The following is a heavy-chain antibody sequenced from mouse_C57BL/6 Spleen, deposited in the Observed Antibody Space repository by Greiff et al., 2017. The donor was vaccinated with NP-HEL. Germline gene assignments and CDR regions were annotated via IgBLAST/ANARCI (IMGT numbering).Heavy chain of an antibody. CDR1: GYTFTSYW. CDR2: IDPSDSYT. CDR3: ARTNLRYFDY. V-gene: IGHV1-69*01. J-gene: IGHJ2*01. Sequence: QVQLQQPGAELVIPGASVKLSCKASGYTFTSYWMHWVKQRPGQGLEWIGEIDPSDSYTNYNQKFKGKSTLTVDKSSSTAYMQLSSLTSEDSAVYYCARTNLRYFDYWGQGTTLTVSS.